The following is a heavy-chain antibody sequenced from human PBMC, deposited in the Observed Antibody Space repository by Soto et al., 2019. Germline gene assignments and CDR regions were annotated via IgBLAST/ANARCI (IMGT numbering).Heavy chain of an antibody. Sequence: SGPTLVNPTETLTLTCTVSGFSLSNARMGVSWIRQPPGKALEWLAHIFSNDEKSYSTSLKSRLTISKDTSKSQVVLTMTNMDPVDTATYYCARKNVLLWFGESDNDNWFDPWGQGTLVTVSS. D-gene: IGHD3-10*01. CDR3: ARKNVLLWFGESDNDNWFDP. CDR2: IFSNDEK. J-gene: IGHJ5*02. CDR1: GFSLSNARMG. V-gene: IGHV2-26*01.